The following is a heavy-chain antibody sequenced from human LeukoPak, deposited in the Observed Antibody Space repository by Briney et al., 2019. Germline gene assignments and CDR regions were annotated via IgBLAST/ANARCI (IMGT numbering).Heavy chain of an antibody. D-gene: IGHD6-19*01. J-gene: IGHJ4*02. Sequence: ASVKVSCEASGYTFTTYGIAWVRQAPGQGLEWMGWINPYNGNTDFAQKLQGRVTLTTDTSTSTAYMELRSLRSDDTAMYYCARGGSGWFSDSWGQGTLVTVSS. CDR2: INPYNGNT. CDR3: ARGGSGWFSDS. CDR1: GYTFTTYG. V-gene: IGHV1-18*01.